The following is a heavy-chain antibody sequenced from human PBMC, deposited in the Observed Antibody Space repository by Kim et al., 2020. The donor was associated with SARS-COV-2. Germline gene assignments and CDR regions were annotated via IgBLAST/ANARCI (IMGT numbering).Heavy chain of an antibody. Sequence: ASVKVSCKASGYTFTKYPMHWVRQAPGQRPEWVGWINTDNGKTKYSEIFQGRLNITRDTSATTAHMELSGLRGEDTAVYYCARGRGKSREHALWAFCGQGSPVTVSS. D-gene: IGHD3-16*01. CDR2: INTDNGKT. CDR3: ARGRGKSREHALWAF. CDR1: GYTFTKYP. J-gene: IGHJ4*02. V-gene: IGHV1-3*04.